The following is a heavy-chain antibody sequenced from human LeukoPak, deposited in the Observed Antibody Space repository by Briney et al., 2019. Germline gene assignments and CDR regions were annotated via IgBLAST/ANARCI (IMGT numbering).Heavy chain of an antibody. D-gene: IGHD2-2*01. CDR3: ARLKGGNIVVVPAVNHDAFDI. CDR2: IYDTGST. CDR1: GGSISSSSYY. J-gene: IGHJ3*02. Sequence: PSETLSLICTVSGGSISSSSYYWGWIRQPPGKGMEWIGRIYDTGSTYYNPSLKSRVTISVDTSKNQFYLKLSSVTAADTAVYYCARLKGGNIVVVPAVNHDAFDIWGQGTMVTVSS. V-gene: IGHV4-39*01.